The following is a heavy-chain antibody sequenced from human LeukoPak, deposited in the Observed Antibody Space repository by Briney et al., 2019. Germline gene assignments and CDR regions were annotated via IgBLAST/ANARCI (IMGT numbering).Heavy chain of an antibody. CDR3: AREGAEYCSSTSCSGDAFDI. V-gene: IGHV5-51*01. D-gene: IGHD2-2*01. CDR1: GYSFTSYW. CDR2: IYPGDSDT. Sequence: GESLKISCKGSGYSFTSYWIGWVRQMPGKGLEWMGIIYPGDSDTRYSPSFQGQVTISADKSISTAYLQWSSLKASDTAMYYCAREGAEYCSSTSCSGDAFDIWGQGTMVTVSS. J-gene: IGHJ3*02.